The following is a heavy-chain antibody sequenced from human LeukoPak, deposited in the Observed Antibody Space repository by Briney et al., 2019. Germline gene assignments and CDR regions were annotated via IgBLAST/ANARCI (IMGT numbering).Heavy chain of an antibody. CDR2: ISGSGGST. CDR1: GFTFSSYA. Sequence: GGSLRLSCAASGFTFSSYAMSWVRQAPGKGLEWVSAISGSGGSTYYADSVKGRFTISRDNAKNSLYLQMNSLRAEDTAVYYCARDGYCSSTSCYDHYYYGIDVWGQGTTVTVSS. CDR3: ARDGYCSSTSCYDHYYYGIDV. V-gene: IGHV3-23*01. D-gene: IGHD2-2*01. J-gene: IGHJ6*02.